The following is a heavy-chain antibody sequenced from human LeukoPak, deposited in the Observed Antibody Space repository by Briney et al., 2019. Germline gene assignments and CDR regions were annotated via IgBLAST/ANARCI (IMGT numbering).Heavy chain of an antibody. J-gene: IGHJ3*02. V-gene: IGHV4-34*01. CDR2: INHSGST. D-gene: IGHD3-10*01. CDR3: ARVLIIPMVRGVIPDAFDI. Sequence: SETLSLTCAVYGGSFSGYYWSWIRQPPGKGLEWIGEINHSGSTNYNPSLKSRVTISVDTSKNQFSLKLSSVTAADTAVYYCARVLIIPMVRGVIPDAFDIWGQGTMVTVSS. CDR1: GGSFSGYY.